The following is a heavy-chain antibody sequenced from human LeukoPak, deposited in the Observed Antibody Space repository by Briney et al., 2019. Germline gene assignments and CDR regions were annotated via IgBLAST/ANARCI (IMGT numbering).Heavy chain of an antibody. CDR1: GGSVRSGSYY. CDR3: ARSQNYYGSGDY. V-gene: IGHV4-61*03. Sequence: PSETLSLTCTVSGGSVRSGSYYWSWLRQPPGKALEWIGYIYYTGKTYYNPSLEGRVTILVDTSRNHFSVKLSSVTAADTAVYYCARSQNYYGSGDYWSQGTLVTVSS. J-gene: IGHJ4*02. D-gene: IGHD3-10*01. CDR2: IYYTGKT.